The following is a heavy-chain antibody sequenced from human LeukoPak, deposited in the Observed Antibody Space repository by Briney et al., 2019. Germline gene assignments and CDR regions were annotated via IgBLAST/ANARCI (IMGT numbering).Heavy chain of an antibody. CDR1: GGSFSGYY. J-gene: IGHJ4*02. Sequence: SETLSLTCAVYGGSFSGYYWSWIRQPPGKGPEWIGEINHSGSTNYNPSLKSRVTISVDKSKNQFSLKLSSVTAADTAVYYCARGRGPFDYWGQGTLVTVSS. CDR2: INHSGST. V-gene: IGHV4-34*01. CDR3: ARGRGPFDY. D-gene: IGHD5-24*01.